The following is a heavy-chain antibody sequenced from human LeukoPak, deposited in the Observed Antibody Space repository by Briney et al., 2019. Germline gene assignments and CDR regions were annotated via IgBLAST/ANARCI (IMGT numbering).Heavy chain of an antibody. Sequence: PGGSLRLSCVASGFTFSSFWMSWVRQSPGKGLEWVAMIWFDGNNKYYSDSVKGRFTISRDNSKSTLYLQMNSLKDEDTAVYFCARDWGTTGTTGWMFDYWGQGTLVTVSS. V-gene: IGHV3-33*08. CDR1: GFTFSSFW. CDR2: IWFDGNNK. J-gene: IGHJ4*02. CDR3: ARDWGTTGTTGWMFDY. D-gene: IGHD1-1*01.